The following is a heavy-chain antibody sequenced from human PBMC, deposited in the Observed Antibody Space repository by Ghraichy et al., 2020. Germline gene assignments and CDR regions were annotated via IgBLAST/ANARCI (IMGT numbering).Heavy chain of an antibody. J-gene: IGHJ4*02. CDR2: INSDGSST. CDR1: GFTFSSYW. CDR3: ASFSSSWFEDYFDY. D-gene: IGHD6-13*01. V-gene: IGHV3-74*01. Sequence: GGSLRLSCAASGFTFSSYWMHWVRQAPGKGLVWVSRINSDGSSTSYADSVKGRFTISRDNAKNTLYLQMNSLRAEDTAVYYCASFSSSWFEDYFDYWGQGTLVTVSS.